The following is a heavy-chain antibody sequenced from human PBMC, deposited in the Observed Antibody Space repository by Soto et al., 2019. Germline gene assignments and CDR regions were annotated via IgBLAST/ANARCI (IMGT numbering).Heavy chain of an antibody. CDR2: VYYSGTT. D-gene: IGHD6-13*01. CDR1: GGSISSYY. J-gene: IGHJ4*02. CDR3: ARAGSTWRYFFDY. V-gene: IGHV4-59*01. Sequence: QVLLQESGPGLVKPSETLSLTCTVSGGSISSYYWTWIRQPPGKGLEWVGYVYYSGTTYYNPSLQSRVTISVDTSKNQFSLKVKSVTAADTAIYYCARAGSTWRYFFDYWGQGSLVTVSS.